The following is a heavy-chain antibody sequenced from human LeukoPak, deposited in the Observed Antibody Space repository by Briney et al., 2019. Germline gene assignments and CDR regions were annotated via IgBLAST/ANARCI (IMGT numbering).Heavy chain of an antibody. V-gene: IGHV1-18*01. Sequence: ASVKVSCKASGYTFTSYGIIWVRQAPGQGLEWMGWISPYNGNTNYEQKLQGRVTMTTDTSTSTAYMELRSLRSDDTAVYYCASCHCTNGVCYGECEYFQHWGQGTLVTVSS. CDR2: ISPYNGNT. J-gene: IGHJ1*01. D-gene: IGHD2-8*01. CDR1: GYTFTSYG. CDR3: ASCHCTNGVCYGECEYFQH.